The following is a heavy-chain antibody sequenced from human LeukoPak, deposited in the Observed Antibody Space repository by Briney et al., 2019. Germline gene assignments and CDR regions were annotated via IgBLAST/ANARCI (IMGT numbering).Heavy chain of an antibody. J-gene: IGHJ4*02. CDR1: GYTFSSYY. D-gene: IGHD5-24*01. Sequence: ASVKVSCKASGYTFSSYYIHWVRQALGQGLEWMGIMNPSGGSTTYPQKFQGRVTMTRDTSTSIAYMELSSLTSEDTAMYYCARGSADNSLDFWGQGTLVTVSS. CDR3: ARGSADNSLDF. V-gene: IGHV1-46*01. CDR2: MNPSGGST.